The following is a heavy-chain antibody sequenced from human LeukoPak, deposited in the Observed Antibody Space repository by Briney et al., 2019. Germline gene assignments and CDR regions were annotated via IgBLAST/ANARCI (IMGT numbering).Heavy chain of an antibody. CDR1: GYSFTSYW. J-gene: IGHJ4*02. D-gene: IGHD6-6*01. CDR2: IYPGDSDT. Sequence: GESLKISCKGSGYSFTSYWIGWVRQMPGKGLEWMGIIYPGDSDTRYSLSFQGQVTISVDKSISTTYLQWNSLKASGTAMYYCARRGQLPDFDYWGQGTLVTVSS. CDR3: ARRGQLPDFDY. V-gene: IGHV5-51*01.